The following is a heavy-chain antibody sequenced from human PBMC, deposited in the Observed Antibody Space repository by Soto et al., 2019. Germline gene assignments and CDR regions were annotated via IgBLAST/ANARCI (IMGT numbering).Heavy chain of an antibody. CDR1: GGAFSSYA. CDR3: ARPGSGIAAADNYYYYGMDV. Sequence: SVKVSCKASGGAFSSYAISWVRQAPGQGLEWMGGIIPIFGTANYAQKFQGRVTITADESTSTAYMELSSLRSEDTAVYYCARPGSGIAAADNYYYYGMDVWGQGTTVTVSS. CDR2: IIPIFGTA. J-gene: IGHJ6*02. D-gene: IGHD6-13*01. V-gene: IGHV1-69*13.